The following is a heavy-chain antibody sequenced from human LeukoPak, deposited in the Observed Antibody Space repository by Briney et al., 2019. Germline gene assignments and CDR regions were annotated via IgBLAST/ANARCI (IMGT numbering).Heavy chain of an antibody. Sequence: GGSLRLSCAASGFTFSSYATSWVRQAPGKGLEWVSAISGSGGSTYYADSVKGRFTISRDNSKNTLYLQMNSLRAEDTAVYYCAKRPAYDSSGSVRDYWGQGTLVTVSS. D-gene: IGHD3-22*01. V-gene: IGHV3-23*01. J-gene: IGHJ4*02. CDR3: AKRPAYDSSGSVRDY. CDR1: GFTFSSYA. CDR2: ISGSGGST.